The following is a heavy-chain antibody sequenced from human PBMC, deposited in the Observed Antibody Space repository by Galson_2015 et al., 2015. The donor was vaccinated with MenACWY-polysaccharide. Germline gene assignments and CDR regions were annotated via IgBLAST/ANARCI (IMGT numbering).Heavy chain of an antibody. CDR1: GFTFRSYP. J-gene: IGHJ4*02. V-gene: IGHV3-23*01. D-gene: IGHD6-19*01. CDR2: IVCDGSNT. CDR3: AKFTTGGWHDEFDY. Sequence: SLRLSCAASGFTFRSYPMTWGRQAAGKGLEWVAAIVCDGSNTYYADPVNGRFTISRDNSKNTLYLEMNSLRAEDTAVYYCAKFTTGGWHDEFDYWGQGTLVTVSS.